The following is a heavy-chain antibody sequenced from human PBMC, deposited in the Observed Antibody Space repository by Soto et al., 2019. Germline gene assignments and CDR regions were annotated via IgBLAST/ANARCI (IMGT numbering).Heavy chain of an antibody. CDR3: ARPEYSSSWYVFDY. V-gene: IGHV3-33*01. D-gene: IGHD6-13*01. Sequence: QVQLVESGGGVVQPGRSLRLSCAASGFTFSSYGMHWVRQAPGKGLEWVAVIWYDGSNKYYADSVKGRFTISRDNSKNTRYLQMNSLRAEDTAVYYCARPEYSSSWYVFDYWGQGTLVTVSS. CDR1: GFTFSSYG. CDR2: IWYDGSNK. J-gene: IGHJ4*02.